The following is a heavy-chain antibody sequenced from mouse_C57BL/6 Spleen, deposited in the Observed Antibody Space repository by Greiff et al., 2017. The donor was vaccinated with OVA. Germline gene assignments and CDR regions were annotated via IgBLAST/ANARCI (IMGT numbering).Heavy chain of an antibody. CDR1: GFSFNTYA. Sequence: EVKLMESGGGLVQPKGSLKLSCAASGFSFNTYAMNWVRQAPGKGLEWVARIRSKSNNYATYYADSVKDRFTISRDDSESMLYLQMNNLKTEDTAMYYCVRQIDYAMDYWGQGTSVTVSS. CDR3: VRQIDYAMDY. V-gene: IGHV10-1*01. CDR2: IRSKSNNYAT. J-gene: IGHJ4*01.